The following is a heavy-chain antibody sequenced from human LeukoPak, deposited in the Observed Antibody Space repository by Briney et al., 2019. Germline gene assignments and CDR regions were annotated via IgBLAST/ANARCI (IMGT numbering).Heavy chain of an antibody. V-gene: IGHV3-9*01. CDR2: ISWNSGSI. D-gene: IGHD2-21*02. J-gene: IGHJ4*02. Sequence: GGSLSLSWAAAGLTFDDYAMHWVRHAEGKGLEWVSCISWNSGSIGYAESVKGRFTISRDNAKNALYLQMSSLRAEDTALYYCARDAVSCDGDCRHIDYWGQGTLVTVSS. CDR3: ARDAVSCDGDCRHIDY. CDR1: GLTFDDYA.